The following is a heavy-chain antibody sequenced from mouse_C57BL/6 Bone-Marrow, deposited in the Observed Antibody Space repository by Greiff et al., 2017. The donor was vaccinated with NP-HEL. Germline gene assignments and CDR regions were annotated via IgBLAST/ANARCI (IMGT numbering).Heavy chain of an antibody. J-gene: IGHJ1*03. Sequence: EVQLVESEGGLVQPGSSMKLSCTASGFTFSDYYMAWVRQVPEKGLEWVANINYDGSSTYYLDSLKSRFILSRDNAKNILYLQMSSLKSEDTATYDCARDNHYYGSSYWYFDVWGTGTTVTVSS. CDR1: GFTFSDYY. V-gene: IGHV5-16*01. CDR3: ARDNHYYGSSYWYFDV. D-gene: IGHD1-1*01. CDR2: INYDGSST.